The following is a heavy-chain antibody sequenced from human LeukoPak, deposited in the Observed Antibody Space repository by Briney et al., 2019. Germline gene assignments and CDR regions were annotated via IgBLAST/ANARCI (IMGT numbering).Heavy chain of an antibody. CDR3: TRNYCSSTSCYKRYFDY. J-gene: IGHJ4*02. V-gene: IGHV4-31*03. D-gene: IGHD2-2*02. CDR1: GGSISSGGYY. CDR2: ISYTGST. Sequence: TLCLTCTVSGGSISSGGYYWSWIRQHPGKGLEWIGYISYTGSTYYNPSLKSRVIISVDTSKTQFSLMLSSVTAADTAVYYCTRNYCSSTSCYKRYFDYWGQGALGTVSS.